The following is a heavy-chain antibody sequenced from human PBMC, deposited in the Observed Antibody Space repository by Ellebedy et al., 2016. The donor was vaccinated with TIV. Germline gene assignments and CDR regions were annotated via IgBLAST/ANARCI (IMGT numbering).Heavy chain of an antibody. CDR1: GFSLTTSGVG. CDR3: ATQYSSRWDDAFDI. D-gene: IGHD6-13*01. J-gene: IGHJ3*02. V-gene: IGHV2-5*01. Sequence: SGPTLVNPTPTLTLTYTFSGFSLTTSGVGVGWIRQPPGKAREWLAVIYWNDDNRYSQSLKSRLTITKDTSKNQVVLRMTNMDPMDTARYYCATQYSSRWDDAFDIWGQGTMVTVSS. CDR2: IYWNDDN.